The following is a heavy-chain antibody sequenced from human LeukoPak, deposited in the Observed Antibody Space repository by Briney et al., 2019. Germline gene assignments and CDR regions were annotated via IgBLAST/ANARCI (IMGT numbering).Heavy chain of an antibody. J-gene: IGHJ4*02. D-gene: IGHD4-17*01. Sequence: SETLSLTSTVSGGSISSSSYYWGWIRQPPGKGLEWIGSIYYSGSTYYNPSLKSRVTISVDTSKNQFSLKLSSVTAADTAVYYCASEPQHDYGDYGWGVYWGQGTLVTVSS. CDR3: ASEPQHDYGDYGWGVY. CDR1: GGSISSSSYY. CDR2: IYYSGST. V-gene: IGHV4-39*01.